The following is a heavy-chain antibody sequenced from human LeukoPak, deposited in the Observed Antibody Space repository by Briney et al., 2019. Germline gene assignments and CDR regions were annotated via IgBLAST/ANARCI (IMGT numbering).Heavy chain of an antibody. D-gene: IGHD5-12*01. Sequence: ASVKVSCKASVYTFTGYAIHWVRQAPGQGLEWMGWINPEKRDTGYAHKFQGRVTMTSDTSISTAYMELSSLRSDDTAAYYCAKKVRGPSHPLDFWGQGTLVTVSS. CDR2: INPEKRDT. V-gene: IGHV1-2*02. J-gene: IGHJ4*02. CDR3: AKKVRGPSHPLDF. CDR1: VYTFTGYA.